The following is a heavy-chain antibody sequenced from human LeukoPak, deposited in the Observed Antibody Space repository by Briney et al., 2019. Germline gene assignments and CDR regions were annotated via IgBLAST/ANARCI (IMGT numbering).Heavy chain of an antibody. J-gene: IGHJ4*02. CDR1: GDSVSSNSAA. D-gene: IGHD1-26*01. V-gene: IGHV6-1*01. CDR2: TYYRSKWYY. Sequence: SQTLSLTCAISGDSVSSNSAAWNWIRQSPSRGLEWLGRTYYRSKWYYDYAVAMKSRIRINPDTSKNQFSLQLSSVTPEDTAVYYCARDPVGGSTIFDYWGQGTLVTVSS. CDR3: ARDPVGGSTIFDY.